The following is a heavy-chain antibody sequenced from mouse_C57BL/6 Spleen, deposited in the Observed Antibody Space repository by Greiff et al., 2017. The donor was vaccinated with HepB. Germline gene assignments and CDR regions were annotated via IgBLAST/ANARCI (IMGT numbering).Heavy chain of an antibody. D-gene: IGHD2-3*01. CDR3: ASSGAYDGPDV. J-gene: IGHJ1*03. CDR2: IDPSDSYT. Sequence: QVQLQQPGAELVMPGASVKLSCKASGYTFTSYWMHWVKQRPGQGLEWIGEIDPSDSYTNYNQKFKGKSTLTVDKSSSTAYMQLSSLTSEDAAVYYCASSGAYDGPDVWGTGTTVTVSS. CDR1: GYTFTSYW. V-gene: IGHV1-69*01.